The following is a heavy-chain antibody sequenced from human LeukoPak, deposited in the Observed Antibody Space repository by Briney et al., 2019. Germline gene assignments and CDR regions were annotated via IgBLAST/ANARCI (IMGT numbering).Heavy chain of an antibody. CDR2: IKQDGREK. Sequence: GGSLRLSCAASGFTFSSYWMSWVRQAPGKGLEWVANIKQDGREKYYVDSVKGRFTISRDNAKNSLYLQMNSMRAEDTALYYCARDHPSMSGNYYRTAFAIWGQGTMVTVSS. J-gene: IGHJ3*02. CDR3: ARDHPSMSGNYYRTAFAI. V-gene: IGHV3-7*03. CDR1: GFTFSSYW. D-gene: IGHD1-26*01.